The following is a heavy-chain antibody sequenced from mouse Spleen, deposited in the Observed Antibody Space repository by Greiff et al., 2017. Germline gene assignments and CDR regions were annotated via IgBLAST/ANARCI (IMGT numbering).Heavy chain of an antibody. CDR3: ARDLGYYYGSSYGGAMDY. J-gene: IGHJ4*01. D-gene: IGHD1-1*01. Sequence: EVQVVESEGGLVQPGSSMKLSCTASGFTFSDYYMAWVRQVPEKGLEWVANINYDGSSTYYLDSLKSRFIISRDNAKNILYLQMSSLKSEDTATYYCARDLGYYYGSSYGGAMDYWGQGTSVTVSS. CDR1: GFTFSDYY. CDR2: INYDGSST. V-gene: IGHV5-16*01.